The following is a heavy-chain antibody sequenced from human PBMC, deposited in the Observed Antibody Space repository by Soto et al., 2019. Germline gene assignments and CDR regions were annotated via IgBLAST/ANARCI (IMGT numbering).Heavy chain of an antibody. V-gene: IGHV4-31*01. CDR1: GGSISSGGYY. D-gene: IGHD7-27*01. J-gene: IGHJ4*02. CDR2: IYYSGST. CDR3: AKNWNWGSLVH. Sequence: PSETLSLTCTVSGGSISSGGYYWSWIRQHPGKSLEWIGYIYYSGSTYYNPSLKSLLTISMDTSKNQFSLKLTSVTAADTAVYYCAKNWNWGSLVHWGQGTLVTVSS.